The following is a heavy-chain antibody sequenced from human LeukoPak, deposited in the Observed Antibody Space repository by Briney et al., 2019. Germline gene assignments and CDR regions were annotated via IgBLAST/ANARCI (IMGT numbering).Heavy chain of an antibody. V-gene: IGHV3-23*01. CDR2: ISSNGGGT. CDR3: ATWRDKAAVS. Sequence: PGGSLRLSCADSGFTVSSNYMRWVRQAPGKGLEWVSAISSNGGGTYYADSVRGRFTISRDNSKNTLYLQMNSLRAEDTAIYYCATWRDKAAVSWGQGTLVTVSS. CDR1: GFTVSSNY. D-gene: IGHD6-13*01. J-gene: IGHJ5*02.